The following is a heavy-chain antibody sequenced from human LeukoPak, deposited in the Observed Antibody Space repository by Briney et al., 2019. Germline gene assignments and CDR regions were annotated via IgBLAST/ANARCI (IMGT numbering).Heavy chain of an antibody. Sequence: GGSLRLSCAASGFTFSSYWMSWVRQAPGKGLEWVANIKQDGSEKYYVDSVKGRFTISRDNAKNSLYLQMNSLRAEDTAVYFCVRDRAHVVRPRYYYGLDVWGQGTAVTVSS. J-gene: IGHJ6*02. CDR2: IKQDGSEK. CDR3: VRDRAHVVRPRYYYGLDV. V-gene: IGHV3-7*01. D-gene: IGHD3-10*01. CDR1: GFTFSSYW.